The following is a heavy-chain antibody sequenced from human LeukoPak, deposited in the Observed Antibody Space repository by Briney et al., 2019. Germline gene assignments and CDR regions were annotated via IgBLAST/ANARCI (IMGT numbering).Heavy chain of an antibody. J-gene: IGHJ4*02. CDR1: GGSISSYY. CDR2: IEHSGST. V-gene: IGHV4-59*01. CDR3: AREGFGSLDK. D-gene: IGHD3-10*01. Sequence: SETLSLTCTVSGGSISSYYWNWIRQPSGKGLEWIGYIEHSGSTYYNPSLESRVTVAVDTSKNQIFLRLNSVTPADTAVYYCAREGFGSLDKWGQGTLVTVSS.